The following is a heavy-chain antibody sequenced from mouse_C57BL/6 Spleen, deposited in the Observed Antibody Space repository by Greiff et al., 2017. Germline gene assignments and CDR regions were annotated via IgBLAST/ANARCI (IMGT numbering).Heavy chain of an antibody. CDR2: IDPSDSYT. CDR1: GYTFTSYW. D-gene: IGHD1-1*01. CDR3: AIRDYGSSRYYFDY. Sequence: QVQLQQPGAELVKPGASVKLSCKASGYTFTSYWMQWVKQRPGQGLEWIGEIDPSDSYTNYNQKFKGKATLTVDTSSSTAYMQLSSLTSEDSAVXYCAIRDYGSSRYYFDYWGQGTTLTVSS. J-gene: IGHJ2*01. V-gene: IGHV1-50*01.